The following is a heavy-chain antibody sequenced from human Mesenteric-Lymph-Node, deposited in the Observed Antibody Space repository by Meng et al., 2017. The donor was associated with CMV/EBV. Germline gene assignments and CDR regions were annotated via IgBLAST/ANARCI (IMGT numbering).Heavy chain of an antibody. Sequence: KVSCQGSGYSFPRYWIGWVRQLPGKGLEWRGIIYPGDSDTRYSPSFQGQVTISADKSISTAYLQWSSLKASDTAMYYSARQDFGVGENWFDPWGQGTLVTVSS. J-gene: IGHJ5*02. CDR2: IYPGDSDT. V-gene: IGHV5-51*01. D-gene: IGHD3-3*01. CDR1: GYSFPRYW. CDR3: ARQDFGVGENWFDP.